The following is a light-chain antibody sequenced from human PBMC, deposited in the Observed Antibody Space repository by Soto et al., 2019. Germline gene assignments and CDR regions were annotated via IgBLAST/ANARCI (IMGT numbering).Light chain of an antibody. CDR1: SSDVGDFDF. CDR3: SSYTGSNTLYV. Sequence: QSALTQPASVSGSPGQSITISCTGTSSDVGDFDFVSWYQQYPGKAPKLIIYDVINRPSGVSNRFSGSKSGNTASLTISGLQSEDEADYYCSSYTGSNTLYVFGTGTKVTVL. CDR2: DVI. V-gene: IGLV2-14*01. J-gene: IGLJ1*01.